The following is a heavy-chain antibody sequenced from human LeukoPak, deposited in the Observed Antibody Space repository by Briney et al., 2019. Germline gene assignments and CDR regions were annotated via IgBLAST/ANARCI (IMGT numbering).Heavy chain of an antibody. J-gene: IGHJ3*02. D-gene: IGHD3-3*01. CDR1: GFTFSSYG. Sequence: GGSLRLSCAASGFTFSSYGMHWVRQAPGKGLEWVAVIWDDGSYKYYADSVKGRFTISRDNSKNTLYLQMNSLRAEDTAVYYCARAPYDFWSGYYTRLAFDIWGQGTMVTVSS. CDR2: IWDDGSYK. CDR3: ARAPYDFWSGYYTRLAFDI. V-gene: IGHV3-30*19.